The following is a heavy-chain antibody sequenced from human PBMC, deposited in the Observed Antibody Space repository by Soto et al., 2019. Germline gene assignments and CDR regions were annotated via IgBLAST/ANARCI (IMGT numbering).Heavy chain of an antibody. CDR1: GGSISSYY. Sequence: SETLSLTCTVSGGSISSYYWSWIRQPPGKGLEWIGYIYYSGSTNYNPSLKSRVTISVDTSKNQFSLKLSSVTAADTAVYYCARSPSMVRGVQRFDPWGQGTLVTVSS. CDR3: ARSPSMVRGVQRFDP. V-gene: IGHV4-59*01. CDR2: IYYSGST. D-gene: IGHD3-10*01. J-gene: IGHJ5*02.